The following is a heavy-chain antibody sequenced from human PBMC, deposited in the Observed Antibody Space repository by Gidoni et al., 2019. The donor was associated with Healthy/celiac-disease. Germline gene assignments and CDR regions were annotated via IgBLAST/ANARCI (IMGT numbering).Heavy chain of an antibody. V-gene: IGHV4-31*03. D-gene: IGHD2-21*02. J-gene: IGHJ5*02. CDR1: GGSISSGGYY. CDR2: IYYSGST. CDR3: ARVWTATRGWFDP. Sequence: QVQLQESGPGLVNPSQPLSLTCTVSGGSISSGGYYWSWIRQHPGKGLEWIGYIYYSGSTYYNPSLKSRVTISVDTSKNQFSLKLSSVTAADTAVYYCARVWTATRGWFDPWGQGTLVTVSS.